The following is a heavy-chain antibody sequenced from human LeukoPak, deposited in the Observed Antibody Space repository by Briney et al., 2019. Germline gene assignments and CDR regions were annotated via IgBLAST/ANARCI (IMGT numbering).Heavy chain of an antibody. V-gene: IGHV3-23*01. CDR3: ARDGIPYDSGYSNWFDP. CDR1: GFNFRDYA. CDR2: ISGGGSRT. Sequence: GGSLRLSCAGSGFNFRDYAISWVRQAPGKGLEWVSVISGGGSRTSYADSVKGRFTISRDNSRNTLYLEMKNLRVEDTAVYYCARDGIPYDSGYSNWFDPWGQGTLVTVSS. J-gene: IGHJ5*02. D-gene: IGHD3-22*01.